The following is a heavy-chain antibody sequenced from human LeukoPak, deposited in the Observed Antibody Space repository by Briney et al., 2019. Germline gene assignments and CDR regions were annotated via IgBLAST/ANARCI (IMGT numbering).Heavy chain of an antibody. CDR1: GGSISSSSYY. V-gene: IGHV4-39*01. CDR2: IYYSGST. J-gene: IGHJ4*02. CDR3: ARPPRRGHGYFDY. Sequence: KPSETLSLTCTVSGGSISSSSYYWGWLRQPPGKGLEWIGSIYYSGSTYYNPSLKSRVTISVDTSKNQFSLKLSSVTAADTAVYYCARPPRRGHGYFDYWGQGTLVTVSS.